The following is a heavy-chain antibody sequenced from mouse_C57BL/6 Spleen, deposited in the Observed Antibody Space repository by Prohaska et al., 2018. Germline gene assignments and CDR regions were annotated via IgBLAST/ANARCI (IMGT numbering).Heavy chain of an antibody. Sequence: GGGLVKPGGSLKLSCAASGFTFSDYGMHWVRQAPEKGLEWVAYISSGSSTIYYADTVKGRFTISRDNAKNTLFLQMTSLRAEDTAMYYCARGGSNDGFAYWGQGTLVTVSA. J-gene: IGHJ3*01. CDR1: GFTFSDYG. V-gene: IGHV5-17*01. D-gene: IGHD2-12*01. CDR3: ARGGSNDGFAY. CDR2: ISSGSSTI.